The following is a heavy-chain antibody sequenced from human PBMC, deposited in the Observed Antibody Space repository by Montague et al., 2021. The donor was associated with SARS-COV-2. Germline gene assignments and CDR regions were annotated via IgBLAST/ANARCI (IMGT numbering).Heavy chain of an antibody. CDR2: IYDSGTI. Sequence: SETLSLTCAVSGDSISSSHWFTWVRQPPGKGLEWIGDIYDSGTIXYNPSLKRRVTISVDRTKNQFSLKLSSVTAADTAVYYCARGPDSSGYYNDFDYWGQGTLVTVSS. J-gene: IGHJ4*02. D-gene: IGHD3-22*01. CDR1: GDSISSSHW. V-gene: IGHV4-4*02. CDR3: ARGPDSSGYYNDFDY.